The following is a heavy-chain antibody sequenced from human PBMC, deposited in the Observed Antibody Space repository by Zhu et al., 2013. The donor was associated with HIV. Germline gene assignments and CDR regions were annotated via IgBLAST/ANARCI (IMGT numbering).Heavy chain of an antibody. J-gene: IGHJ6*02. CDR3: ASPLGYCTSTSCHHYYYGLDV. CDR2: ISAYNGDT. CDR1: GYSFTNYG. V-gene: IGHV1-18*01. D-gene: IGHD2-2*01. Sequence: QVQLVQSGVEMKKPGASVKVSCTASGYSFTNYGITWVRQAPGQGLEWMGWISAYNGDTAYAQELQGRVTMTTDTSTSTAFMELRSLRSDDTAVYYCASPLGYCTSTSCHHYYYGLDVWAKGPRSPSP.